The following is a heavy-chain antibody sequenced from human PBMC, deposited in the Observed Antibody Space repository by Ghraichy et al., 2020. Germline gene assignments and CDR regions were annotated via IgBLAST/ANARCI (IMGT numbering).Heavy chain of an antibody. J-gene: IGHJ4*02. Sequence: SETLSLTCAVYGGSFSGYYWSWIRQPPGKVLEWIGEINHSGSTNYNPSLKSRVTISVDTSKNQFSLKLSSVTAADTAVYYCASYSYGYSALHYWGQGTLVTVSS. CDR3: ASYSYGYSALHY. D-gene: IGHD5-18*01. V-gene: IGHV4-34*01. CDR2: INHSGST. CDR1: GGSFSGYY.